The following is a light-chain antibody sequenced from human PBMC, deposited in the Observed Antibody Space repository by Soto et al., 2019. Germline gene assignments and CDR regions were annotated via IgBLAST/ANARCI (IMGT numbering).Light chain of an antibody. CDR3: SSYTSSSTFPCV. J-gene: IGLJ1*01. V-gene: IGLV2-14*01. CDR2: DVS. Sequence: QSVLTQPASVSGSPGQSITISCTGTSSDVGSYNYVSWYQQHPGKAPKLMIYDVSDRPSGVSSRFSGSKSGNTASLTISGLQAEDEADYYCSSYTSSSTFPCVFGTGTKVTVL. CDR1: SSDVGSYNY.